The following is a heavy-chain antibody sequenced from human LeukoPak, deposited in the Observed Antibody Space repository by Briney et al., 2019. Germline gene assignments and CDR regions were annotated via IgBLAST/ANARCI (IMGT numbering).Heavy chain of an antibody. CDR3: ARVQRRYDSSGYYYDHYYYYYMDV. CDR1: GGSISSYY. CDR2: IYTSGST. D-gene: IGHD3-22*01. V-gene: IGHV4-4*07. Sequence: SETLSLTCTVSGGSISSYYWSWIRQPPGKGLEWIGRIYTSGSTKYNPSLKSRVTISVDTSKNQFSLKLSSVTAADTAVYYCARVQRRYDSSGYYYDHYYYYYMDVRGKGTTVTVSS. J-gene: IGHJ6*03.